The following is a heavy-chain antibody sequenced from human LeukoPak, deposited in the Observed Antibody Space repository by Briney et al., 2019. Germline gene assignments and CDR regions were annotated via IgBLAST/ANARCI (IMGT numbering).Heavy chain of an antibody. CDR3: ASRGDGSSYSALDI. CDR2: TGKKDNSYIT. Sequence: PGGSLRLSCVASGFTFSDHYMDWVRQAPGKGLKWVGRTGKKDNSYITEYAASVIGRFIISRDESGNSVHLQMNSLKTEDTAVYYCASRGDGSSYSALDIWGQGTMVTVSS. V-gene: IGHV3-72*01. J-gene: IGHJ3*02. CDR1: GFTFSDHY. D-gene: IGHD3-22*01.